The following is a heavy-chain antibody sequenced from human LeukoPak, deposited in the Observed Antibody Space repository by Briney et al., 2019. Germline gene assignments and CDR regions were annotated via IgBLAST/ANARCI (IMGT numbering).Heavy chain of an antibody. CDR1: GFSFNSSG. Sequence: GGSLRLSCATSGFSFNSSGMNPGRQAPGKGLEWVSYISVSDGTIYYADSVKGRFTISSDNAKNSLFLQMNSLRVEDTAIYYCTSDTHFYDYWGQGTLVTVSS. CDR2: ISVSDGTI. V-gene: IGHV3-48*01. D-gene: IGHD2/OR15-2a*01. CDR3: TSDTHFYDY. J-gene: IGHJ4*02.